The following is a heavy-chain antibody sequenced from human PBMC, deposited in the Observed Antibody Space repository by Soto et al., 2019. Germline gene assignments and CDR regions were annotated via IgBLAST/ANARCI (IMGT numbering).Heavy chain of an antibody. Sequence: QVQLVQSGAEVKKPGASVKVSCKASGYTFTSYDINWVRQATGQGLEWMGWMNPNSGNTGYAQKFKGRVTMTRNTSISTAYMELSSLRSEYTAVYYCARAVNPATYYYYYMDVWGKGTTVTVSS. CDR2: MNPNSGNT. CDR1: GYTFTSYD. D-gene: IGHD6-25*01. V-gene: IGHV1-8*01. J-gene: IGHJ6*03. CDR3: ARAVNPATYYYYYMDV.